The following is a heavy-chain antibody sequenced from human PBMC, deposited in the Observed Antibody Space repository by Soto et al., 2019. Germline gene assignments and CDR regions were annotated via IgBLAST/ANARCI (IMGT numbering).Heavy chain of an antibody. D-gene: IGHD3-3*01. J-gene: IGHJ6*02. V-gene: IGHV5-51*01. CDR1: GYSFTSYW. CDR3: ARQYVEWLQTDYYYYGMDV. Sequence: HGESLKISCKGSGYSFTSYWIGWVRQMPGKGLEWMGIIYPGDSDTRYSPSFQGQVTISADKSISTAYLQWSSLKASDTAMYYCARQYVEWLQTDYYYYGMDVWGQGTTVTVSS. CDR2: IYPGDSDT.